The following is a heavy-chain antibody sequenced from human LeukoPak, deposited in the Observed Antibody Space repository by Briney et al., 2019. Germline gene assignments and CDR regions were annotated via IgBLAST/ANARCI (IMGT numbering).Heavy chain of an antibody. CDR3: ARDSADFWSGYTNFDY. V-gene: IGHV3-21*01. Sequence: GGSLRLSCAASGFTFSSYSTNWVRQAPGKGLEWVSSISSSSSYIYYADSVKGRFTISRDNAKNSLYLQMNSLRAEDTAVYYCARDSADFWSGYTNFDYWGQGTLVTVSS. CDR2: ISSSSSYI. J-gene: IGHJ4*02. D-gene: IGHD3-3*01. CDR1: GFTFSSYS.